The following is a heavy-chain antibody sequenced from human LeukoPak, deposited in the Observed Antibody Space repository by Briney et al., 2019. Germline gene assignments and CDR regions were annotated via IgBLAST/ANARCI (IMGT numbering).Heavy chain of an antibody. CDR2: IWYDGSNK. D-gene: IGHD3-10*01. CDR1: GFTVSSNY. V-gene: IGHV3-33*08. CDR3: ARDKSLRGVMDY. Sequence: GGSLRLSCAASGFTVSSNYMSWVRQAPGKGLEWVAVIWYDGSNKYYADSVKGRFTISRDNSKNTLYLQMNSLRAEDTAVYYCARDKSLRGVMDYWGQGTLVTVSS. J-gene: IGHJ4*02.